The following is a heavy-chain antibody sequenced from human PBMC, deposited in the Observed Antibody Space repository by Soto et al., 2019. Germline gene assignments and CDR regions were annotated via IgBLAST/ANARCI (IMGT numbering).Heavy chain of an antibody. CDR2: INHSGST. V-gene: IGHV4-34*01. CDR1: GGSFSGYY. CDR3: ARWSIAARTYYFDY. D-gene: IGHD6-6*01. Sequence: SETLSLTCAVYGGSFSGYYWSWIRQPPGKGLEWIGEINHSGSTNYNPSLKSRVTISVDTSKNQFSLKLSSVTAADTAVYYCARWSIAARTYYFDYWGQGTLVTVSS. J-gene: IGHJ4*02.